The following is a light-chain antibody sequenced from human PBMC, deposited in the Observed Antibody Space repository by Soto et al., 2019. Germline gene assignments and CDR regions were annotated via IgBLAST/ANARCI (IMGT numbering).Light chain of an antibody. CDR1: QSVSSD. V-gene: IGKV3-15*01. CDR2: GAS. Sequence: EIVMTQSPATLSVSPGERATLSCRASQSVSSDLAWYHQKPGQAPRLLIYGASTRATGIPARFSGSGTGTDFTLTISSLQPEDFATYYCQQGYSNPITFGQGTRLEIK. CDR3: QQGYSNPIT. J-gene: IGKJ5*01.